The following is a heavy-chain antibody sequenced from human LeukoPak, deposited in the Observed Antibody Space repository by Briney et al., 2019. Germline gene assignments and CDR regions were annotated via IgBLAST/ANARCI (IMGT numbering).Heavy chain of an antibody. CDR1: GFTFSSFG. CDR2: SSGSGGST. Sequence: RGGSLRLSCAASGFTFSSFGMGWVRQAPGKGLEWVSGSSGSGGSTYYADSVKGRFTVSRDNSKNTLYLQMNSLRAEDTAVYYCASRPVAIPYYFDFWGQGTLVTVSS. J-gene: IGHJ4*02. V-gene: IGHV3-23*01. CDR3: ASRPVAIPYYFDF. D-gene: IGHD2-2*02.